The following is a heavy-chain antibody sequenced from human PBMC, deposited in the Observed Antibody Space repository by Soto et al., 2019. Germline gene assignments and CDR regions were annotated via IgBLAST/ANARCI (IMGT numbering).Heavy chain of an antibody. CDR1: GFTFSSYS. D-gene: IGHD3-10*01. Sequence: EVQLVESGGGLVKPGGSLRLSCAASGFTFSSYSMNWVRQAPGKGLEWVSSISSSSSYIYYADSVKGRFTISRDNAKNSLYLQMNSLRAEDTAVYYCAREMAIDPSIRALDYWGQGTLVTVSS. CDR2: ISSSSSYI. V-gene: IGHV3-21*01. J-gene: IGHJ4*02. CDR3: AREMAIDPSIRALDY.